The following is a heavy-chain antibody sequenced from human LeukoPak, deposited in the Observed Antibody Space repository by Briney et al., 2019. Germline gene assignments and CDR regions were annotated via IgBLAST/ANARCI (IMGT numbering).Heavy chain of an antibody. CDR1: GFTFSSYS. CDR3: ARISVIRGLSSFDS. Sequence: SGGSLRLSCAASGFTFSSYSMNWVRQAPGKGLEWVSYISSTSNTMYYADSVKGRLTISRDNAKTSLYLQMNSLTPEDTAVYYCARISVIRGLSSFDSWGQGTLVTVSS. CDR2: ISSTSNTM. J-gene: IGHJ4*02. V-gene: IGHV3-48*04. D-gene: IGHD3-10*01.